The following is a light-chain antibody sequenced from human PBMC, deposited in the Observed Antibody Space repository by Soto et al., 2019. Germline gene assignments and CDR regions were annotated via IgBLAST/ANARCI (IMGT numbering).Light chain of an antibody. CDR1: QGISSS. Sequence: IQLTQSPSSLSASVGDRVTITCRASQGISSSFAWYQQKPGKAPKLRIYAASTLQSGVPSRFSGSGSGTYFTLTISSLQPEDFATYYCQHLDSYPFTVGPGTKVDIK. J-gene: IGKJ3*01. CDR3: QHLDSYPFT. CDR2: AAS. V-gene: IGKV1-9*01.